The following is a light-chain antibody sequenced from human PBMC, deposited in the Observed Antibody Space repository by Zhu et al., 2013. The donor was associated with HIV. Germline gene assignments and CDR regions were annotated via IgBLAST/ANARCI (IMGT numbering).Light chain of an antibody. CDR3: QQYGSSFTWT. V-gene: IGKV3-20*01. J-gene: IGKJ1*01. CDR2: SSS. CDR1: QTVSYKY. Sequence: EIVLTQSPATMSLSPGERATLYCRASQTVSYKYISWYHQKPGQAPRLLIHSSSKRATGIPDRFSGSGSGTDFSLSISRLEPEDFGLYYCQQYGSSFTWTFGQGTRVEV.